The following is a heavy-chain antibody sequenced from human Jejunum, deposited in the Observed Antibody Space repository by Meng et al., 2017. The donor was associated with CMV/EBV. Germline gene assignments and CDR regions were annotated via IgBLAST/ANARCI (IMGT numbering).Heavy chain of an antibody. CDR1: GGSINNYY. V-gene: IGHV4-4*07. CDR3: ARGPGASTREGFDH. Sequence: QAPVQDAGPGLVKPSETLSLTCTVSGGSINNYYWSWIRQSAGKGLEWIGRFYSSDTYNYHPSLNSRVTMSLDTSKKQFSLILSSVTAADTARYYCARGPGASTREGFDHWGLGTLVTVSS. D-gene: IGHD1-26*01. CDR2: FYSSDTY. J-gene: IGHJ4*02.